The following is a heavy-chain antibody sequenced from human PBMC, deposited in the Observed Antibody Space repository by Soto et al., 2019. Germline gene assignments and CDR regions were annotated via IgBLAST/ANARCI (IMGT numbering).Heavy chain of an antibody. Sequence: PSETLSLTCTVSGGSISSGAYSWSWIRQPPGKGLEWIGYIYHSGSTYYIPSLRSRVTISMDRTKNQFSLHLNSVTAGDTAVYYCAKDLGYGTFGFDYWGQGTLVTVSS. V-gene: IGHV4-30-2*01. J-gene: IGHJ4*02. CDR1: GGSISSGAYS. D-gene: IGHD3-16*01. CDR2: IYHSGST. CDR3: AKDLGYGTFGFDY.